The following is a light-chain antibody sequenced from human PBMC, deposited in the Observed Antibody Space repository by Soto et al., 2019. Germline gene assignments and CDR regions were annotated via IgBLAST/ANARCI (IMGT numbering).Light chain of an antibody. V-gene: IGLV3-21*02. CDR3: QVWDSSSDLVV. CDR2: DDS. J-gene: IGLJ2*01. CDR1: NVGSKS. Sequence: SYELTQPPSVSVAPGQTARITCGGTNVGSKSVHWYQQKPRQAPVLVVYDDSDRPSGIPERFSGSNSGNTATLTISRVEAGDEADYYCQVWDSSSDLVVFGGGTKVTVL.